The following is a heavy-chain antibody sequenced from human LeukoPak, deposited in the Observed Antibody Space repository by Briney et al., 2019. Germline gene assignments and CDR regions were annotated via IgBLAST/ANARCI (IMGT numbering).Heavy chain of an antibody. J-gene: IGHJ3*02. CDR2: ISWNSGSI. Sequence: GRSLRLSCAASGFTFDDYAMHWVRQAPGKGLEWVSGISWNSGSIGYADSVKGRFTISRDNAKNSLYLQMNSLRAEDTALYYCAKAIPVGATFAFDIRGQGTMVTVSS. CDR3: AKAIPVGATFAFDI. D-gene: IGHD1-26*01. V-gene: IGHV3-9*01. CDR1: GFTFDDYA.